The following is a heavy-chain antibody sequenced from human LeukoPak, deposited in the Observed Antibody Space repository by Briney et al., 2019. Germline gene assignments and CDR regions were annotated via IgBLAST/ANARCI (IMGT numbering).Heavy chain of an antibody. CDR3: ARAIAVAGPYYFDY. CDR1: GFTFSNYA. Sequence: GGSLRLSCAASGFTFSNYAMNWVRQAPGKGLEWVSYISNSGTIIYYADSVKGRFTISRDNAKNSLYLQMNSLRAEDTAVYYCARAIAVAGPYYFDYWGQGTLVTVSS. D-gene: IGHD6-19*01. J-gene: IGHJ4*02. CDR2: ISNSGTII. V-gene: IGHV3-48*03.